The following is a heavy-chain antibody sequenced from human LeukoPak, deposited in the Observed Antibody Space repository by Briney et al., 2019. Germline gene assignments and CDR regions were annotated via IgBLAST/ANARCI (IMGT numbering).Heavy chain of an antibody. CDR3: ARERYCSGGSCLPYYYYYMDV. V-gene: IGHV4-4*07. D-gene: IGHD2-15*01. CDR1: GGSISSYY. Sequence: SETLSLTCTVSGGSISSYYWSWIRQPPGKGLEWIGRIYTSGSTNYNPSIQSRVTMSVDTSKHQFSLKLSSVTAADTAVYYCARERYCSGGSCLPYYYYYMDVWGKGTTVTVSS. J-gene: IGHJ6*03. CDR2: IYTSGST.